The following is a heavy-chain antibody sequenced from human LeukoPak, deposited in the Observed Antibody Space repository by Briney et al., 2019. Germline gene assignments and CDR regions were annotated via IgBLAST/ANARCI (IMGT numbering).Heavy chain of an antibody. D-gene: IGHD6-13*01. J-gene: IGHJ4*02. V-gene: IGHV3-20*04. CDR3: ARDVGSSWYEDY. CDR1: GFTFDDYG. CDR2: ISWNGGST. Sequence: GGSLRLSCAASGFTFDDYGMSWVRQAPGKGLEWVSGISWNGGSTGYADSVKGRFTISRDNAKNSLYLQMNSLRAEDAALYYCARDVGSSWYEDYWGQGTLVTVSS.